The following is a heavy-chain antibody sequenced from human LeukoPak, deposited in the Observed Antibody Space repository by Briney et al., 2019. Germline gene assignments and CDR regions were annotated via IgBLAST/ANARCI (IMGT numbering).Heavy chain of an antibody. D-gene: IGHD3-10*01. J-gene: IGHJ6*03. CDR3: ARDSPYYYGSGSATYYMDV. V-gene: IGHV4-39*07. CDR1: GGSISSNSYY. CDR2: IYYSGST. Sequence: SETLSLTCAVSGGSISSNSYYWGWIRQPPGKGLEWIGSIYYSGSTYYNPSLKSRVTISVDTSKNQFSLKLSSVTAADTAVYYCARDSPYYYGSGSATYYMDVWGKGTTVTISS.